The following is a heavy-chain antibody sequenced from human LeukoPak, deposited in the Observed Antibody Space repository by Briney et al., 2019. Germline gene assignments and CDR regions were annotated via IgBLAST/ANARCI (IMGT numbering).Heavy chain of an antibody. CDR1: GGSFSDYC. Sequence: PSETLSLTCAVYGGSFSDYCWSWVRQTPGKGLEWVGEILHNGSTDYNPSLKSRAIISIDVSKNQFSLKLSSVTAADTAVYYCARHWSSYSSSSYYYMDVWGKGTTVTVSS. CDR2: ILHNGST. V-gene: IGHV4-34*12. CDR3: ARHWSSYSSSSYYYMDV. D-gene: IGHD6-13*01. J-gene: IGHJ6*03.